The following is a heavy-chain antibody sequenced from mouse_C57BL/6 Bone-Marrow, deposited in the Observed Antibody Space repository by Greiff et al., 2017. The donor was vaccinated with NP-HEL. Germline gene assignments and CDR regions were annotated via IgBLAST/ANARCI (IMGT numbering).Heavy chain of an antibody. J-gene: IGHJ3*01. V-gene: IGHV1-7*01. CDR2: INPSSGYT. CDR3: ARAPPPSWFAY. Sequence: VQLQQSGAELAKPGASVKLSCKASGYTFTSYWMHWVKQRPGQGLEWIGYINPSSGYTKYNQKFKDKATLTADKSSSTAYLQLSSLTYEDSAVYCCARAPPPSWFAYWGQGTLVTVSA. CDR1: GYTFTSYW.